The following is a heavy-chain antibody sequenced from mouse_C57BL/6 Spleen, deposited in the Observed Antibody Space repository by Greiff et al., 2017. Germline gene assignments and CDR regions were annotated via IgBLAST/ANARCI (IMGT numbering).Heavy chain of an antibody. Sequence: QVQLQQSGPELVKPGASVKISCKASGYAFSSSWMNWVKQRPGKGLEWIGRIYPGDGDTNYNGKFKGKATLTADKSSSTAYMQLSSLTSEDSAVYFCASSPYDYDYYYAMDYWGQGTSVTVSS. D-gene: IGHD2-4*01. J-gene: IGHJ4*01. CDR3: ASSPYDYDYYYAMDY. V-gene: IGHV1-82*01. CDR1: GYAFSSSW. CDR2: IYPGDGDT.